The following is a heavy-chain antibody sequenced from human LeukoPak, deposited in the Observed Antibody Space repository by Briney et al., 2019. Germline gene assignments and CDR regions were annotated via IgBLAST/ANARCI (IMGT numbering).Heavy chain of an antibody. J-gene: IGHJ4*02. CDR2: IYYSVST. V-gene: IGHV4-31*03. D-gene: IGHD3-22*01. CDR1: GVYISSGGYY. Sequence: SETLSLTCTVSGVYISSGGYYWSWIRQHPGKGLEWIGNIYYSVSTYYNPSLKSRVSISVDTSKNQFSLRLSSVTAADTAVYYCAREPGDSIGYYGVDYWGQGTLVTVSS. CDR3: AREPGDSIGYYGVDY.